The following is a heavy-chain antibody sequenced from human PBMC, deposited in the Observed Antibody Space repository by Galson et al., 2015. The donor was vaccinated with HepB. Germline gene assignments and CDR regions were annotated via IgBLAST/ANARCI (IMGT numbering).Heavy chain of an antibody. CDR3: AKLVAEDCSGGSCLDY. D-gene: IGHD2-15*01. CDR2: ISYDGSNK. V-gene: IGHV3-30*18. Sequence: LRLSCAASGFTFSSYGMHWVRQAPGKGLEWVAVISYDGSNKYYADSVKGRFTISRDNSKNTLYLQMNSLRAEDTAVYYCAKLVAEDCSGGSCLDYWGQGTLVTVSS. J-gene: IGHJ4*02. CDR1: GFTFSSYG.